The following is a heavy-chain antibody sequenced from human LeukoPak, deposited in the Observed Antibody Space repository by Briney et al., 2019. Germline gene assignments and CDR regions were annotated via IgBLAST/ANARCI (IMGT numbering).Heavy chain of an antibody. CDR3: ARENIVSTRDFDS. CDR2: LFYSGNM. V-gene: IGHV4-39*07. D-gene: IGHD5/OR15-5a*01. Sequence: PSETLSLTCTVSGGSISTGSYYWAWIRQPPGKGLEWIGSLFYSGNMYYSPSLKSRVTISVDTSKNQFSLNLNSVTAADTAVYYCARENIVSTRDFDSRGQGALVTVSS. J-gene: IGHJ4*02. CDR1: GGSISTGSYY.